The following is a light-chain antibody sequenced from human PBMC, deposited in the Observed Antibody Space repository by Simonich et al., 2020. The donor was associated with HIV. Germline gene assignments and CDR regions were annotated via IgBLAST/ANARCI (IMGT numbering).Light chain of an antibody. Sequence: EIVMTQSPATLSVSPGKRATLSCRASQSVSSNLAWYQQKPGQAPRLLLYVASNSATCIPDRFIGSGSGTYFTLTIISLQTEDFATYYCQQSYSTPLTFGGGTKVEIK. CDR3: QQSYSTPLT. V-gene: IGKV3D-15*01. J-gene: IGKJ4*01. CDR1: QSVSSN. CDR2: VAS.